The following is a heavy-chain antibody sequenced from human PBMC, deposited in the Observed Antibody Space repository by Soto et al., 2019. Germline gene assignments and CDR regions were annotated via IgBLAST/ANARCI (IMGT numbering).Heavy chain of an antibody. CDR2: INHSGST. CDR1: GGSFSGYY. D-gene: IGHD2-2*02. J-gene: IGHJ4*02. Sequence: QVQLQQWGAGLLKPSETLSLTCAVYGGSFSGYYWSWIRQPPGKGLEWIGEINHSGSTNYNPSLKSRVRISVDTSKNQFSLELSAVTAADTAVYYCARGRVRGYCSSTSCYRYFDYWGQGTLVTVSS. V-gene: IGHV4-34*01. CDR3: ARGRVRGYCSSTSCYRYFDY.